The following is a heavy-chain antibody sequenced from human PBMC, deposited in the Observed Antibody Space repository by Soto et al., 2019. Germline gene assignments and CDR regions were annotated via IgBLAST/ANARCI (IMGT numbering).Heavy chain of an antibody. CDR2: IYSGGST. Sequence: GGSLRLSCAASGFTVSSNYMSWVRQAPGKGLEWVSVIYSGGSTYYADSVKGRFTISRDNSKNTLYLQMNSLRAEDTAVYYCARAQGILTGYYRFNWFDPWGQGTLVTVSS. D-gene: IGHD3-9*01. J-gene: IGHJ5*02. V-gene: IGHV3-66*01. CDR1: GFTVSSNY. CDR3: ARAQGILTGYYRFNWFDP.